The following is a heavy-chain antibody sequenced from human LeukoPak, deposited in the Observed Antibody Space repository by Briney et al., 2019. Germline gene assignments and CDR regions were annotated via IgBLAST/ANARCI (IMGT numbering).Heavy chain of an antibody. Sequence: GGSLRLSCTASGFSLVSYRMHWVRQAPGKGLEWVSSISSTSSYIYYADSVKGRFTISRDNAKNSLYLQMNSLRAEDTAVYYCATDPARSSWYFDYWGQGTLVTVSS. CDR2: ISSTSSYI. CDR1: GFSLVSYR. V-gene: IGHV3-21*01. J-gene: IGHJ4*02. CDR3: ATDPARSSWYFDY. D-gene: IGHD6-13*01.